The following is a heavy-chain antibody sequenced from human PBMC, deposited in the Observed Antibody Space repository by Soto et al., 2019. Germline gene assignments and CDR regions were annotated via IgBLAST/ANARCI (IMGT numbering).Heavy chain of an antibody. J-gene: IGHJ3*02. CDR3: AKELWAGSSWYATCDAFDI. CDR1: GFTFSSYG. D-gene: IGHD6-13*01. CDR2: ISYDGSNK. Sequence: QVQLVESGGGVVQPGRSLRLSCAGSGFTFSSYGMHWVRQAPGKGLEWVAVISYDGSNKYYADSVKGRFTISRDNSKNTLYLQMSGLRAEDTAVYYCAKELWAGSSWYATCDAFDIWGQGTMVTVSS. V-gene: IGHV3-30*18.